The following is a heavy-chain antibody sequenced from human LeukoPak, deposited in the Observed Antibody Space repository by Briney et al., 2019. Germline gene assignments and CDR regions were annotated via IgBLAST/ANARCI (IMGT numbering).Heavy chain of an antibody. V-gene: IGHV3-53*01. J-gene: IGHJ6*02. CDR3: ARDGRIAAAGTNYYYYGMDV. D-gene: IGHD6-13*01. CDR1: GFTVSTNY. CDR2: IYSAGST. Sequence: TGGSLRLSCAASGFTVSTNYMSWVRQAPGKGLEWVSVIYSAGSTYYADSVKGRFTVSRDNSKNTLYLQMNSLRAEDTAVYYCARDGRIAAAGTNYYYYGMDVWGQGTTVTVSS.